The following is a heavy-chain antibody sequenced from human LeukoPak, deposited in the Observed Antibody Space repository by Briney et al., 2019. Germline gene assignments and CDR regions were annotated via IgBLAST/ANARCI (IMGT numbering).Heavy chain of an antibody. CDR2: IYYSGST. V-gene: IGHV4-59*12. CDR3: SREKSSTFDQ. Sequence: SETLSLTCTVSGGSISSYYWSWIRQPPGKGLEWIGYIYYSGSTNYNPSLKSRVTISVDTSKNQFSLQLNSVTPEDTAVYYCSREKSSTFDQWGQGTLVTVSS. CDR1: GGSISSYY. J-gene: IGHJ4*02.